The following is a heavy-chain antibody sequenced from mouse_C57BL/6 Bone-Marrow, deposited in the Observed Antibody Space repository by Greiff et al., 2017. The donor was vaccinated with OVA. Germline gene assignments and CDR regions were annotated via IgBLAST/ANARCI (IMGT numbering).Heavy chain of an antibody. CDR2: INSDGGST. D-gene: IGHD3-3*01. V-gene: IGHV5-2*03. CDR3: ARLWDRAWFAY. J-gene: IGHJ3*01. Sequence: EVKVEESGGGLVQPGESLKLSCESNEYEFPSHDMSWVRKTPEKRLELVAAINSDGGSTYYPDTMERRFIISRDNTKKTLYLQMSSLRSEDTALYYCARLWDRAWFAYWGQGTLVTVSA. CDR1: EYEFPSHD.